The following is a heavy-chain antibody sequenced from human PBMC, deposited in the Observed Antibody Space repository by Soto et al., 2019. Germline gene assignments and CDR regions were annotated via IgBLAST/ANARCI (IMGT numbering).Heavy chain of an antibody. J-gene: IGHJ4*02. Sequence: SETLSLTCAVYGGSFSGYYWSWIRQPPGKGLEWIGEINHSGSTNYNPSLKSRVTISVDTSKNQFSLKLSSVTAADTAVYYCARGDPSIRIRVYYFDYWGQGTLVTVSS. CDR1: GGSFSGYY. V-gene: IGHV4-34*01. D-gene: IGHD2-2*01. CDR3: ARGDPSIRIRVYYFDY. CDR2: INHSGST.